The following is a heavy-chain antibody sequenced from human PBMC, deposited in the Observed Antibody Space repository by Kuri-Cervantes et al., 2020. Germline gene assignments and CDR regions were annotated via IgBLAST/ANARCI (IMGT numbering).Heavy chain of an antibody. Sequence: SETLSLTCTVSGGSISSYYWSWIRQPPGKGLEWIGYIYYSGSTNYNPSLKSRVTISVDKSKNQFSLKLSSVTAADTAVYYCARVVWNGSAGFDPWGQGTLVTVSS. CDR1: GGSISSYY. D-gene: IGHD1-26*01. CDR2: IYYSGST. CDR3: ARVVWNGSAGFDP. J-gene: IGHJ5*02. V-gene: IGHV4-59*12.